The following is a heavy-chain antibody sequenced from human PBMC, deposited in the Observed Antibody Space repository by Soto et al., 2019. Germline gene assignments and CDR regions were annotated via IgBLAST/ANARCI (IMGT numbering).Heavy chain of an antibody. CDR3: VRHFDY. Sequence: QVQLVESGGGVVQPGRSLRLSCSASGFTFTSYGFHWVRQAPGKGLEWVAIISYGGGNEHYADSVKGRFTISRDNSKTTVYLQMNSLRAVDTAVYYCVRHFDYWGQGTLVTVSS. CDR1: GFTFTSYG. J-gene: IGHJ4*02. CDR2: ISYGGGNE. V-gene: IGHV3-30*03.